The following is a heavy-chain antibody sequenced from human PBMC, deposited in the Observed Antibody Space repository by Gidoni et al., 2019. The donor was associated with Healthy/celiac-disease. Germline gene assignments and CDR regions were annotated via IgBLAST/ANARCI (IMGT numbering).Heavy chain of an antibody. Sequence: QVQLVQSGAEVTKPGSSVKVSCKASGGTFSSDAISWVRQAPGQGLEWMGGIIPIFGTANYAQKFQGRATITAEESTRTAYMELSSMRSEDTAVYDCARDHRFGGPVDYWGQGTLVTVSS. D-gene: IGHD3-3*01. V-gene: IGHV1-69*01. CDR3: ARDHRFGGPVDY. CDR1: GGTFSSDA. CDR2: IIPIFGTA. J-gene: IGHJ4*02.